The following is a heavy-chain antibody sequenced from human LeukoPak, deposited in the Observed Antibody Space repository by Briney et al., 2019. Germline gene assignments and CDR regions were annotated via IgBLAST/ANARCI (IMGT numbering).Heavy chain of an antibody. V-gene: IGHV1-69*05. CDR1: GGTFSSYA. D-gene: IGHD1-7*01. CDR3: ARVHNWNYGYFDY. Sequence: ASVKVSCKTSGGTFSSYAISWVRQAPGQGLEWMGGIIPIFGTANYAQKFLGRVTITTDESTSTAYMELSSLRSEDTAVYYCARVHNWNYGYFDYWGQGTLVIVSS. J-gene: IGHJ4*02. CDR2: IIPIFGTA.